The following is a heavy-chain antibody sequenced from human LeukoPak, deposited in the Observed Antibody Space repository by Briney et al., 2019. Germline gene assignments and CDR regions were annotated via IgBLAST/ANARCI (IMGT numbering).Heavy chain of an antibody. CDR1: GYTFTSYG. D-gene: IGHD3-10*01. V-gene: IGHV1-18*01. J-gene: IGHJ3*02. CDR2: ISAYNGNT. Sequence: ASVKVSCKASGYTFTSYGISWVRQAPGQGLEWMGWISAYNGNTNYAQKLQGRVTMTTDTSTSTAYMELRSLRSDDTAVYYCARGVVTMVRGVIITARVAFDIWGQGTMVTVSS. CDR3: ARGVVTMVRGVIITARVAFDI.